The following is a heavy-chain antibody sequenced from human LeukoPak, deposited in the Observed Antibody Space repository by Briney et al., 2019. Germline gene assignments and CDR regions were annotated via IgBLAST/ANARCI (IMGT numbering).Heavy chain of an antibody. V-gene: IGHV4-34*01. CDR3: VRKGTGTTTNDAFDI. D-gene: IGHD1-1*01. J-gene: IGHJ3*02. CDR1: GGSFSGYY. CDR2: INHSGST. Sequence: PSETLSLTCAVYGGSFSGYYWSWIRQPPGKGLEWIGEINHSGSTYYNPSLKSRVTISVDTSKNQFSLKLSSVTTADTAVYYCVRKGTGTTTNDAFDIWGQGTMVTVSS.